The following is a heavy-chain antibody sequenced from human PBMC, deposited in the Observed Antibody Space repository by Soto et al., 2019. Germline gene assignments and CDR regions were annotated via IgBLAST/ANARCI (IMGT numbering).Heavy chain of an antibody. V-gene: IGHV3-30-3*01. Sequence: GGSLRLSCAASGFTFSSYAMHWVRQAPGKGLEWVAVISYDGSNKYYADSVKGRFTISRDNSKNTLYLQMNSLRAEDTAVYYCARQADYDAFDIWGQGTMVTVSS. D-gene: IGHD4-17*01. CDR1: GFTFSSYA. CDR2: ISYDGSNK. CDR3: ARQADYDAFDI. J-gene: IGHJ3*02.